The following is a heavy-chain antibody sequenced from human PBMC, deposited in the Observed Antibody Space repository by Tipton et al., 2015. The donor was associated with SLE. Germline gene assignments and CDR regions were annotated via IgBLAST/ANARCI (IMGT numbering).Heavy chain of an antibody. J-gene: IGHJ4*02. D-gene: IGHD5-24*01. CDR1: GGSFSGYY. CDR2: INHSGST. Sequence: TLSLTCTVYGGSFSGYYWTWIRQPPGKGLEWIGEINHSGSTNYNPSLKSRVTISVDTSKNQFSLKLSSVTAADTAVYYCASRGAYRVFAYWGQVSLVTVSS. V-gene: IGHV4-34*01. CDR3: ASRGAYRVFAY.